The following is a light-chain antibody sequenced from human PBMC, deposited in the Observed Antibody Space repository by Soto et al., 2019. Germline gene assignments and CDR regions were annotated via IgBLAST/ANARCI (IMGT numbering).Light chain of an antibody. CDR2: KNN. V-gene: IGLV1-44*01. J-gene: IGLJ3*02. Sequence: QSVLTQPPSASGTPGQRVTISCSGSSSNIGRNTVTWYQQLPGTAPKLLISKNNQRPSGVPDRFSASKSGTSASLAISGLRSEDETNYYCAAWDDGLNAWVFGGGTQLTV. CDR1: SSNIGRNT. CDR3: AAWDDGLNAWV.